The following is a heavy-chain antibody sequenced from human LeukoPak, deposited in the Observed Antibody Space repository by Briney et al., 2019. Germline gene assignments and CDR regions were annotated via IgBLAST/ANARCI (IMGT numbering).Heavy chain of an antibody. CDR1: GGSFNGYY. D-gene: IGHD6-6*01. Sequence: SETLSLTCAVYGGSFNGYYRNWIRQPPGKGLEWIGDISQSGSTNYNPSLKSRVTISVDTSKNQVSLRLNSVTAADTAVYYCARRSSYSISSGITPWGQGTLVTVSS. CDR2: ISQSGST. J-gene: IGHJ5*02. CDR3: ARRSSYSISSGITP. V-gene: IGHV4-34*01.